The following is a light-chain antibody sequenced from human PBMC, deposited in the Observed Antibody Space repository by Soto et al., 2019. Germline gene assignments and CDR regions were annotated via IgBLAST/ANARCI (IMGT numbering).Light chain of an antibody. V-gene: IGKV1-5*01. J-gene: IGKJ1*01. Sequence: DLQMTQSPSTLSASVGDRVTITCRASQNVTTWLAWYQHKPGKAPKLLLYDVSNLESGVPSRFSGSGSGTEFTLTISSLQSDDFATYFCQQYDSYRTFGQGTKVDIK. CDR1: QNVTTW. CDR3: QQYDSYRT. CDR2: DVS.